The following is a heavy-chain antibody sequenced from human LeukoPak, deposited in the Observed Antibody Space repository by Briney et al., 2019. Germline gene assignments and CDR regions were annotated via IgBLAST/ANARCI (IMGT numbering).Heavy chain of an antibody. J-gene: IGHJ4*02. CDR1: GGSLSTSGYC. D-gene: IGHD1-1*01. CDR2: ICYSGNT. V-gene: IGHV4-39*07. CDR3: ARGGSLEDYFDY. Sequence: SETLSLTCTVSGGSLSTSGYCWGWIRQPPGRGLEWIASICYSGNTYYNPSLKSRVTISVDRSKNQFSLKLSSVTAADTAVYYCARGGSLEDYFDYWGQGTLVTVSS.